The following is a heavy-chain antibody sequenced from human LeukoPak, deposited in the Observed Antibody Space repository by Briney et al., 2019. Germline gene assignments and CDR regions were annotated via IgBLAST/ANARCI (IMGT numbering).Heavy chain of an antibody. CDR3: ARAPKVGSYPGSFDI. V-gene: IGHV3-30*04. D-gene: IGHD1-26*01. J-gene: IGHJ3*02. CDR1: GFTFSSYA. Sequence: GGSLGFSCAASGFTFSSYAMHWVRQAPGKGLEWVAVISYDGSNKYYADSVKGRFTISRDNSKNTLYLQMNSLRAEDTAVYYCARAPKVGSYPGSFDIWGQGTMVTVSS. CDR2: ISYDGSNK.